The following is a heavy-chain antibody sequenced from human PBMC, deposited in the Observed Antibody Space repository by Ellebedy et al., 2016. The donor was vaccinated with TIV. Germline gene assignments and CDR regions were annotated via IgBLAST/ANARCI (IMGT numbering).Heavy chain of an antibody. CDR3: ARRGTRANHDAFDI. D-gene: IGHD3-16*01. V-gene: IGHV4-39*01. CDR2: IYYSGTT. CDR1: GGSISSTGYC. Sequence: SETLSLTCTVSGGSISSTGYCWGWIRQPPGKGLEWIASIYYSGTTYFYPSLQSRVTISVDTSKNQFSLKLSSVTAADTAVYYCARRGTRANHDAFDIWGQGTMVTVSS. J-gene: IGHJ3*02.